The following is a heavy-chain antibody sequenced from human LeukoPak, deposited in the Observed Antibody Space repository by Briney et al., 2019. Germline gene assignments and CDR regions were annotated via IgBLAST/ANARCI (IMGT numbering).Heavy chain of an antibody. CDR1: GFIFSSYP. CDR3: ARDDTSSWSFDY. D-gene: IGHD6-13*01. J-gene: IGHJ4*02. V-gene: IGHV3-21*01. Sequence: PGGSLRLSCAASGFIFSSYPMSWVRQAPGKGLEWVSSISSSSTYIYYADSVKGRFTISRDNAKKSLYLQMSSLRAEDTAVYYCARDDTSSWSFDYWGQGTLVTVSS. CDR2: ISSSSTYI.